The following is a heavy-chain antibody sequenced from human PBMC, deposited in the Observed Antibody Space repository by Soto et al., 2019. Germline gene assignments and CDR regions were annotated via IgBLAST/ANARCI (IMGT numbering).Heavy chain of an antibody. CDR1: GGSFSGYY. V-gene: IGHV4-34*01. J-gene: IGHJ6*02. Sequence: SETLSLTCAVYGGSFSGYYWSWIRQPPGKGLEWIGEINHSGSTNYNPSLKSRVTISVDTSKNQFSLKLSSVTAADTAVYYCARGGYGDPDYYYYGMDVWGQGTTVTAP. CDR2: INHSGST. CDR3: ARGGYGDPDYYYYGMDV. D-gene: IGHD4-17*01.